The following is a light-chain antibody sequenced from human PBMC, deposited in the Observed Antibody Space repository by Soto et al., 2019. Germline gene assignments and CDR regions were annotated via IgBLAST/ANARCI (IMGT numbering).Light chain of an antibody. CDR1: SSNIGSNT. Sequence: QSVLTQPPSASGTPGQRVTISCSGSSSNIGSNTVNWYQQLPGTAPKLLIYSNNQRPSGVPDRFSGSKSGTSASLGISGLQSEDEADYYCATWDDSLNVVVFGGGTKLTVL. V-gene: IGLV1-44*01. CDR2: SNN. J-gene: IGLJ2*01. CDR3: ATWDDSLNVVV.